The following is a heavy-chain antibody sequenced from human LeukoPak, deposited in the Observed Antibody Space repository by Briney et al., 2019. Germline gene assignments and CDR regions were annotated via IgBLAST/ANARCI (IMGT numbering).Heavy chain of an antibody. V-gene: IGHV1-8*01. J-gene: IGHJ6*02. CDR3: ARDTIFGDTNYYYYYGMDV. CDR1: GYTFTSYD. Sequence: ASVKVSCKASGYTFTSYDINWVRQATGQGLEWMGWMNPNSGNTGYAQKFQGRVTMTRNTSISTAYMELSSLRSEDTAVYYCARDTIFGDTNYYYYYGMDVWGQGTTVTVSS. CDR2: MNPNSGNT. D-gene: IGHD3-3*01.